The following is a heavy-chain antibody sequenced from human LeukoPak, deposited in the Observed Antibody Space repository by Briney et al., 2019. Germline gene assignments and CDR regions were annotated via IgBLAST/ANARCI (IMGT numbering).Heavy chain of an antibody. CDR3: ARAFDDSSTYYFDY. Sequence: GASVKVSCKASGGTFSSYAISWVRQAPGQGLEWMGRIIPILGIANYAQKFQGRVTITADKSTSTAYMELSSLRSEDTAVYYCARAFDDSSTYYFDYWGQGTLATVSS. V-gene: IGHV1-69*04. CDR1: GGTFSSYA. D-gene: IGHD3-22*01. J-gene: IGHJ4*02. CDR2: IIPILGIA.